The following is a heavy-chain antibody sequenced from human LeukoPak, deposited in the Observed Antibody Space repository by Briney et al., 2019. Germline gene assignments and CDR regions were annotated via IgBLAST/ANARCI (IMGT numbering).Heavy chain of an antibody. CDR2: IGHIRDQNT. D-gene: IGHD3-22*01. CDR3: SKDMRRYYFSSSGFFFDS. CDR1: GFMFSDYA. V-gene: IGHV3-23*01. Sequence: GSLRLSCAASGFMFSDYAMSWVRQIPGKAPEWVATIGHIRDQNTYYADSVKGRFTISRDNSENVVYLQMDRLIAERAAIYFCSKDMRRYYFSSSGFFFDSWGQGSLVTVSS. J-gene: IGHJ5*01.